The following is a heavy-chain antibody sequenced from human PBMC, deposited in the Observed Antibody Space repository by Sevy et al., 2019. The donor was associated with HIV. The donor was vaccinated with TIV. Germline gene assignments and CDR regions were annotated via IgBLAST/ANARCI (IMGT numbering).Heavy chain of an antibody. CDR1: GYTFTSYG. V-gene: IGHV1-18*01. J-gene: IGHJ4*02. D-gene: IGHD2-15*01. CDR3: ASRLGYCSGGSCYHFDY. CDR2: ISAYNGNT. Sequence: ASVKVSCKASGYTFTSYGISWVRQAPGQGLEWMGWISAYNGNTNYAQKLQGRVTMTTDTSTSTAYMELGSLRSDDTAVYYCASRLGYCSGGSCYHFDYWGQGTLVTVSS.